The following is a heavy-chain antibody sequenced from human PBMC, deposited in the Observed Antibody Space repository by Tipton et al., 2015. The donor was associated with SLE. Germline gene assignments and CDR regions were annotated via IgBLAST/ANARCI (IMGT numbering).Heavy chain of an antibody. CDR3: ARDREYYYDSSGPPYDAFDI. CDR2: ISYDGSNK. Sequence: SLRLSCAASGFTFSSYSMNWVRQAPGKGLEWVAVISYDGSNKYYADSVRGRFTISRDNSKNTLYLQMNSLRAEDTAVYYCARDREYYYDSSGPPYDAFDIWGQGTMVTVSS. J-gene: IGHJ3*02. V-gene: IGHV3-30*03. D-gene: IGHD3-22*01. CDR1: GFTFSSYS.